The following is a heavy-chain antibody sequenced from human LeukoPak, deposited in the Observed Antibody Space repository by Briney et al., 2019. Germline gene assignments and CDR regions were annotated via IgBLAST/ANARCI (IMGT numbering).Heavy chain of an antibody. Sequence: GRSLRLSCAASGFTFSSYAMHWVRQAPGKGLEWVAVIAYDGSNKFYVDSVKGRFTISRDNSKNTLYLQMNSLRVEDTAVYYCAREGIAAAGTNFDYWGQGTLVTVSS. J-gene: IGHJ4*02. D-gene: IGHD6-13*01. CDR3: AREGIAAAGTNFDY. CDR1: GFTFSSYA. V-gene: IGHV3-30-3*01. CDR2: IAYDGSNK.